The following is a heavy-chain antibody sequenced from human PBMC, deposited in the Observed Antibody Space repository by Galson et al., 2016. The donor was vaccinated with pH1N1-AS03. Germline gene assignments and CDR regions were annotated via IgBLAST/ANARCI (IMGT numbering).Heavy chain of an antibody. V-gene: IGHV3-33*01. Sequence: SLRLSCAASGFTFSGYGMHWVRQAPGKGLEWVAVIWYDGSNKYYADSVKGRFTISRDNSKNTLYLQMSSLRAEDTAVYYCARGQGYNSGYFYTDYWGRGTLVTVSS. CDR1: GFTFSGYG. D-gene: IGHD3-22*01. J-gene: IGHJ4*02. CDR3: ARGQGYNSGYFYTDY. CDR2: IWYDGSNK.